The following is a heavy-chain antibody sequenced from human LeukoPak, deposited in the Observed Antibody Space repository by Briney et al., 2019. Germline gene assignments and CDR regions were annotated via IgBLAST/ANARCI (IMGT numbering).Heavy chain of an antibody. Sequence: ASVKVSCKASGYTFTGYYTHWVRQAPGQGLEWMGWINPNSGDTNYAQKFQGRVTMTRDTSTGTAYMELRSLRSDDTAVYYCARGNIVVVPPASVFDPWGQGTLVTVSS. J-gene: IGHJ5*02. V-gene: IGHV1-2*02. D-gene: IGHD2-2*01. CDR2: INPNSGDT. CDR3: ARGNIVVVPPASVFDP. CDR1: GYTFTGYY.